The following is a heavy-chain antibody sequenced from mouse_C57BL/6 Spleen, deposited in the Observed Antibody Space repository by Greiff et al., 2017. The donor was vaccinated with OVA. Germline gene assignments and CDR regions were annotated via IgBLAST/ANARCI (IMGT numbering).Heavy chain of an antibody. CDR2: INPGSGGT. CDR3: ARSRDYSNPLCDY. Sequence: QVQLQQSGAELVRPGTSVKVSCKASGYAFTNYLIEWVKQRPGQGLEWIGVINPGSGGTNYNEKFKGKATLTADKSSSTAYMQLSSLTSEDSAVYFCARSRDYSNPLCDYWGQGTTLTVSS. D-gene: IGHD2-5*01. CDR1: GYAFTNYL. V-gene: IGHV1-54*01. J-gene: IGHJ2*01.